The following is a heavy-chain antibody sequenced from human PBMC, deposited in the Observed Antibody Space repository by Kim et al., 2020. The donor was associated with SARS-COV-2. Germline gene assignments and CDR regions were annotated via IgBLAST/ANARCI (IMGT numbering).Heavy chain of an antibody. J-gene: IGHJ5*02. V-gene: IGHV1-2*02. D-gene: IGHD3-10*01. Sequence: QKFQGRVTMTRDTSISTAYMELSRLRSDDTAVYYCASGGYYYGSGSPFDPWGQGTLVTVSS. CDR3: ASGGYYYGSGSPFDP.